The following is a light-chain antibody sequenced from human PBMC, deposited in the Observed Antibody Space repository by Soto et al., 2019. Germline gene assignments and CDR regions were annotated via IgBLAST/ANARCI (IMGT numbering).Light chain of an antibody. Sequence: SYELTQPPSVSVSPGQTASITCSGDYLGDTYACWYQQKPGQSPVLVIYQDGKRPSGIPERFSGSNSGNTATLTISGTQAMDEADYYCQAWDRRVFGTGTKLTVL. CDR3: QAWDRRV. V-gene: IGLV3-1*01. CDR2: QDG. CDR1: YLGDTY. J-gene: IGLJ1*01.